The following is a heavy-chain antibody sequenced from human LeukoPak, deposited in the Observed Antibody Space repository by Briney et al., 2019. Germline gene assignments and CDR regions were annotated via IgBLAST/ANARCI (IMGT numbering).Heavy chain of an antibody. V-gene: IGHV1-69*06. Sequence: GASVKVSCKASGGTFSSYAISWVRQAPGQGLEWMGGIIPIFGTANYAQKFQGRVTITADKSTSTAYMELSSLRSEDTAVYYCARDRGMNYYYYYMDVWGKGTTVTVSS. D-gene: IGHD3-10*01. CDR1: GGTFSSYA. CDR2: IIPIFGTA. J-gene: IGHJ6*03. CDR3: ARDRGMNYYYYYMDV.